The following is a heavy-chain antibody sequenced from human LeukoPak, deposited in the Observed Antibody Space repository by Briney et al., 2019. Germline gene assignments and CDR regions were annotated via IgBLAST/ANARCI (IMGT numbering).Heavy chain of an antibody. J-gene: IGHJ4*02. CDR1: GFTFSTFA. D-gene: IGHD2-8*02. CDR3: ATYRQVLLPFES. V-gene: IGHV3-23*01. CDR2: IFPSGGEI. Sequence: GGSLRLSCAASGFTFSTFAMIWVRQPPGKGLEWVSSIFPSGGEIHYADSVRGRFAISRGNSKSTLSLQMNGLRAEDTAIYYCATYRQVLLPFESWGQGTLVTVSS.